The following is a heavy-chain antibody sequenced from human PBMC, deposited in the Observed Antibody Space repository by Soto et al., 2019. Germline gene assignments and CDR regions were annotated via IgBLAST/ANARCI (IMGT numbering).Heavy chain of an antibody. J-gene: IGHJ6*02. CDR2: IYYSGST. CDR3: ARGGSGSYYEVSGYYYGMDV. CDR1: GGSISSYY. D-gene: IGHD3-10*01. V-gene: IGHV4-59*01. Sequence: SETLSLTCTVSGGSISSYYWSWIRQPPGKGLEWIGYIYYSGSTNYNPSLKSRVTISVDTSKNQFSLKLSSVTAADTAVYYFARGGSGSYYEVSGYYYGMDVWGQGTTVTVSS.